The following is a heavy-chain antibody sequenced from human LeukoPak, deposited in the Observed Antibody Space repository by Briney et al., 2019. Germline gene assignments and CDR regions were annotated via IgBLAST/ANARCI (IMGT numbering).Heavy chain of an antibody. CDR3: ARDEINIVVVPAAMESYYYYGMDV. Sequence: ASVKVSCKASGYTLTGYYMHWVRQAPGQGLEWMGWINPNSGGTNYAQKFQGRVTMTRDTSISTAYMELSRLRSDDTAVYYCARDEINIVVVPAAMESYYYYGMDVWGQGTTVTVSS. J-gene: IGHJ6*02. V-gene: IGHV1-2*02. CDR2: INPNSGGT. D-gene: IGHD2-2*01. CDR1: GYTLTGYY.